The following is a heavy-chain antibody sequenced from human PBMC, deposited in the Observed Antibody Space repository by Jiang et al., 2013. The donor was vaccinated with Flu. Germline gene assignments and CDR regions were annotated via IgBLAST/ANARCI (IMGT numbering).Heavy chain of an antibody. CDR3: AKDWADIVVVVAATAPLAGYMDV. D-gene: IGHD2-15*01. J-gene: IGHJ6*03. CDR1: GFTFSSYG. Sequence: VQLVESGGGVVQPGRSLRLSCAASGFTFSSYGMHWVRQAPGKGLEWVAVISYDGSNKYYADSVKGRFTISRDNSKNTLYLQMNSLRAEDTAVYYCAKDWADIVVVVAATAPLAGYMDVWGKGT. V-gene: IGHV3-30*18. CDR2: ISYDGSNK.